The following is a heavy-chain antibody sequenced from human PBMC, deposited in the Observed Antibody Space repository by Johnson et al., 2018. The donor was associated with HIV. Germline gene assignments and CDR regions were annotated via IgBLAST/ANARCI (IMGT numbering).Heavy chain of an antibody. CDR3: AKGSTVVDDAFDI. CDR1: GFTFSSYA. Sequence: VQLVESGGGVVQPGRSLRLSCPASGFTFSSYAMHWVRQAPGKGLEWVAVISYDGSNKYYADSVKGRFTISRDNSKNTLYLQMNSLRAEDTAVYYCAKGSTVVDDAFDIWGQGTMVTVSS. D-gene: IGHD4-23*01. V-gene: IGHV3-30*04. CDR2: ISYDGSNK. J-gene: IGHJ3*02.